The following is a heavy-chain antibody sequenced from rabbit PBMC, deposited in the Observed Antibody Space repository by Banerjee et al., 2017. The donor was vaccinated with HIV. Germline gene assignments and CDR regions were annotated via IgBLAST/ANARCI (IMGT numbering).Heavy chain of an antibody. CDR3: ARGYWSSGWNL. J-gene: IGHJ4*01. CDR1: GFSFSSNA. Sequence: QSLEESGGDLVKPGASLTLTCTASGFSFSSNAMCWVRQAPGKGLEWIACIGTSSGNTYYASWAKGRFTISKTSSTTVTLQMTSLTVADTATYFCARGYWSSGWNLWGPGTLVTVS. V-gene: IGHV1S40*01. D-gene: IGHD4-1*01. CDR2: IGTSSGNT.